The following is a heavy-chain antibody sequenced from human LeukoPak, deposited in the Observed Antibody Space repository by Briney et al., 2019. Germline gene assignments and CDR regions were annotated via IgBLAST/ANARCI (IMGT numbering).Heavy chain of an antibody. CDR3: AKGYGSGNFEFDP. CDR2: IRYDGSNN. V-gene: IGHV3-30*02. J-gene: IGHJ5*02. CDR1: GFTFSSYG. D-gene: IGHD3-10*01. Sequence: PGGSLRLSCAASGFTFSSYGMYWVRQAPGKGLEGVAFIRYDGSNNYYGDSVKGRFTISRDNSKNTLYLHMNSLRDEDTAVYYCAKGYGSGNFEFDPWGQGTLVTVSS.